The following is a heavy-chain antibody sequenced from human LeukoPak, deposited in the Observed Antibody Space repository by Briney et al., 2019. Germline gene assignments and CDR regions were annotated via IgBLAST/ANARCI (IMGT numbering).Heavy chain of an antibody. CDR2: ISYDGSNK. V-gene: IGHV3-30*18. CDR3: AKELTAIPPSY. J-gene: IGHJ4*02. Sequence: GRSLRLSCAASGFTFSSYGMHWVRQAPGKGLEWVAVISYDGSNKYYADSVKGRFTISRDNSKSTLYLQMNSLRAEDTAVYYCAKELTAIPPSYWGQGTLVTVSS. CDR1: GFTFSSYG. D-gene: IGHD2-21*01.